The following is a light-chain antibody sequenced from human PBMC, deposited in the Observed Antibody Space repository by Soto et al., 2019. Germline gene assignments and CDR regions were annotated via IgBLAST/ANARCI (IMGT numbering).Light chain of an antibody. CDR1: QSVSSSS. V-gene: IGKV3-20*01. CDR3: QQYRT. CDR2: EAS. J-gene: IGKJ1*01. Sequence: EIVLTQSPGTLSLSRGERATLSCRASQSVSSSSLAWYQQNPGQAPRLLIYEASSRATGIPDRFSGSGSGTDFTLTISRLEPEDFAVYYCQQYRTFGQGTKVDI.